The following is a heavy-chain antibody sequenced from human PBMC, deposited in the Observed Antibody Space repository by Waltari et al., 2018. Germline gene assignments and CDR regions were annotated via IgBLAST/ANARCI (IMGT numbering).Heavy chain of an antibody. CDR3: AREGDYYDSSGYHYYFDY. V-gene: IGHV4-61*02. CDR2: IYTSGST. J-gene: IGHJ4*02. CDR1: GGSLSSGSYY. Sequence: QVQLQESGPGLVKPSQTLSLTCTVSGGSLSSGSYYWSWIRQPAGKGLEWIGRIYTSGSTNYNPSLKSRVTISVDTSKNQFSLKLSSVTAADTAVYYCAREGDYYDSSGYHYYFDYWGQGTLVTVSS. D-gene: IGHD3-22*01.